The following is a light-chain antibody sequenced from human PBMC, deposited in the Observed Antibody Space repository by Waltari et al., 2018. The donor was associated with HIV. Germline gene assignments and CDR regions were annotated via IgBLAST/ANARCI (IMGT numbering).Light chain of an antibody. V-gene: IGLV1-44*01. CDR2: NNY. J-gene: IGLJ1*01. Sequence: QSVLTQPPSASGTPGQRVTISCSGSSSNIGSNTVNWYHHLPGTAPKLLIYNNYQRPSGVPDRFSGSKSGPSASLAISGLQSEDEADYYCAAWDDSLNGSVFGNGTKVTLL. CDR1: SSNIGSNT. CDR3: AAWDDSLNGSV.